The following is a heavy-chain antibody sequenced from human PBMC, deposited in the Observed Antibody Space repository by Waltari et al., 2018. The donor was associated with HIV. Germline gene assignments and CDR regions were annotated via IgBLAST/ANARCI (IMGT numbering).Heavy chain of an antibody. D-gene: IGHD2-2*02. Sequence: QVLLVQSGPEVKKPGASVKVSCKASGYTFTSSGITWVRQAPGQVLEWMGWISPNNGHTNCAQKFQGRVTMTTDTSTSTAYMELRSLRSDDSALYYCARGATILSYWGQGTLVTVSS. CDR1: GYTFTSSG. V-gene: IGHV1-18*01. J-gene: IGHJ4*02. CDR2: ISPNNGHT. CDR3: ARGATILSY.